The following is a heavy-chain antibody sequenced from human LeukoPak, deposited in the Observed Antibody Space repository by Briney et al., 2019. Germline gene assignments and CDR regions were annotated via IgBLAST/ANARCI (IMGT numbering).Heavy chain of an antibody. CDR3: TKLAVASADS. V-gene: IGHV3-48*03. CDR2: ISPSGSTK. Sequence: GGSLRLSCAASGFSFSIYEMNWVRQAPGKGLEWVSNISPSGSTKYYADSVKGRFTVSRDNAKNSLYPQMNSLRAGDTGVYYCTKLAVASADSWGQGTLVTVSS. J-gene: IGHJ4*02. CDR1: GFSFSIYE. D-gene: IGHD6-19*01.